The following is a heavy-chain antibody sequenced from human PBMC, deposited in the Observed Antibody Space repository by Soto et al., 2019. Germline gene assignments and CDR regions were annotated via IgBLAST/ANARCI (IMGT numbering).Heavy chain of an antibody. V-gene: IGHV3-53*01. CDR3: ARESYGAAYPEYYFDY. J-gene: IGHJ4*02. D-gene: IGHD4-17*01. CDR2: IYSGGST. Sequence: PGGSLRLSCAVSGFNFSSNYMSWVRQAPGKGLEWVSVIYSGGSTYYADSVKGRFTISRDNSKNTLYLQMNSLRAEDTAVYYCARESYGAAYPEYYFDYWGQGTLVTVS. CDR1: GFNFSSNY.